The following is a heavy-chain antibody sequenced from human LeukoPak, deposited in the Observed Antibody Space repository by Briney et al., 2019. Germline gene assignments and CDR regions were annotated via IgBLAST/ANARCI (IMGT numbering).Heavy chain of an antibody. D-gene: IGHD3-9*01. V-gene: IGHV3-23*01. J-gene: IGHJ3*02. Sequence: QPGGSLRLSCAASGFTFSSYAMSWVRQAPGKGLEWVSAISGSGGSTYYADSVKGRFIISRDNSKNTLYLQMNSLRAEDTAVYYCAKVPTGYYSGGDAFGIWGQGTMVTVSS. CDR3: AKVPTGYYSGGDAFGI. CDR2: ISGSGGST. CDR1: GFTFSSYA.